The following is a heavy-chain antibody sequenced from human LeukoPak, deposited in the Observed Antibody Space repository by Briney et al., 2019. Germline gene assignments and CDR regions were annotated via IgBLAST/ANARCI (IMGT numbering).Heavy chain of an antibody. CDR2: IRYDGSNK. Sequence: GRSLRLSCAVSGFTFSSYGIHWVRQAPGKGLEWVAFIRYDGSNKYYADSVRGRFTISRDNYKNRLYLQMNSLRAEDTAVYYCAKRRGKAAAGSVGAFDIWGQGTMVTVSS. CDR3: AKRRGKAAAGSVGAFDI. CDR1: GFTFSSYG. J-gene: IGHJ3*02. D-gene: IGHD6-13*01. V-gene: IGHV3-30*02.